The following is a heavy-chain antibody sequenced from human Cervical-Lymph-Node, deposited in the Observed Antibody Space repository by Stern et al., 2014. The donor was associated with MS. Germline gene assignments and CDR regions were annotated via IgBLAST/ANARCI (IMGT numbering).Heavy chain of an antibody. CDR3: SRTTVADPFDP. CDR2: TRSKRYGGTT. V-gene: IGHV3-49*03. CDR1: GFTFGDYG. D-gene: IGHD6-19*01. J-gene: IGHJ5*02. Sequence: EDQLVASGGGLVQPGRSLRLSCTASGFTFGDYGMSWFRQAPGKGLEWVGFTRSKRYGGTTEYAASVKGRFTISRDDAKSIAYLQMNSLITEDTAVYYCSRTTVADPFDPWGQGTLVTVSS.